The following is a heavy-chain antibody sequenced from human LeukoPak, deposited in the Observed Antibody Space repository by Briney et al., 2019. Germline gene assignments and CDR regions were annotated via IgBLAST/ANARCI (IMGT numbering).Heavy chain of an antibody. CDR2: INHSGST. CDR3: ARRAMSSGYDGWYFDL. CDR1: GGSFSGYY. D-gene: IGHD3-22*01. Sequence: SETLSLTCAVYGGSFSGYYWSWIRQPPGKGLEWIGEINHSGSTNYNPSLKSRVTISADTSKNLFSLKLSSVTAADTAVYYCARRAMSSGYDGWYFDLWGRGTLVTVSS. J-gene: IGHJ2*01. V-gene: IGHV4-34*01.